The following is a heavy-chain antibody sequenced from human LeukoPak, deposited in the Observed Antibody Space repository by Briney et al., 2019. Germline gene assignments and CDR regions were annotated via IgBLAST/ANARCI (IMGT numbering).Heavy chain of an antibody. CDR3: ARSQGSTYNPRTGFDY. J-gene: IGHJ4*02. Sequence: GGSLRLSCAGSGFIFNNYAMHWVRQPPGKGLEWVSGISGSGGSTYYADSVKGRFTISRDTSKNTVYLQMNSLRPEDTAVYYCARSQGSTYNPRTGFDYWGQGTLVTVSS. CDR1: GFIFNNYA. V-gene: IGHV3-23*01. D-gene: IGHD1-14*01. CDR2: ISGSGGST.